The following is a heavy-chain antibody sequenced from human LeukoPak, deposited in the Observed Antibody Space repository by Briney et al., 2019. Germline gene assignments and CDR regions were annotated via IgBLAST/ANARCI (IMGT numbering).Heavy chain of an antibody. J-gene: IGHJ4*02. V-gene: IGHV3-30*18. CDR1: GFTFSSYG. CDR3: AKDRRGMITFGGVIA. D-gene: IGHD3-16*02. CDR2: ISYDGSNK. Sequence: GGSLRLSCAASGFTFSSYGMHWVRQAPGKGLEWVAVISYDGSNKYYADSVKGRFTISRDNSKNTLYLQMNSLRAEDTAVYYCAKDRRGMITFGGVIAWGQGTLVTASS.